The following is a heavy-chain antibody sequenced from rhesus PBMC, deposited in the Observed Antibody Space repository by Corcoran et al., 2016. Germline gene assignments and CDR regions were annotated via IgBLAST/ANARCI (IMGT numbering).Heavy chain of an antibody. D-gene: IGHD3-9*01. CDR2: VIPLSGVT. Sequence: QVQLVQSGDEVKKPGASVKVCCKTSGFTFGGYAISWVRQAPGQGLEWMGVVIPLSGVTNDSEKFQYRVTITADTSTSTPCMELGSLGSEDTAVYYCARAGLITVTIVDSLDVWGRGVLVTVSS. CDR3: ARAGLITVTIVDSLDV. CDR1: GFTFGGYA. V-gene: IGHV1-198*02. J-gene: IGHJ5-2*02.